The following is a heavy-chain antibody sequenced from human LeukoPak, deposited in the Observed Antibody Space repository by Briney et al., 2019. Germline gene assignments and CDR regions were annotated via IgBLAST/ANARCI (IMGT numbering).Heavy chain of an antibody. J-gene: IGHJ4*02. D-gene: IGHD2-2*01. Sequence: GGCRRLSCAASGFTFSSYSMNWVRQAPGEWREWVSCISSSRSYIYYADSVKGRLNISRDNAKNSLYLHMNSLRAEDTAVYSCARDHRPLLVPAAVVDYWGQGTLVTVSS. V-gene: IGHV3-21*01. CDR2: ISSSRSYI. CDR3: ARDHRPLLVPAAVVDY. CDR1: GFTFSSYS.